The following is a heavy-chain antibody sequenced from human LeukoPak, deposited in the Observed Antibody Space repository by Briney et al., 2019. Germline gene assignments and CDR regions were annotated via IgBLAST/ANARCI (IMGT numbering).Heavy chain of an antibody. Sequence: ASGTLSLPCPVSGGSLNSYYWSWIRPPPGKGLEWIGYIYYSGSTNYNPSLKSRVTISVDTSKNQFSLKLSSVTATGTAVYYCAATVAGSGCFDYWGQGTLVTVSS. V-gene: IGHV4-59*08. J-gene: IGHJ4*02. CDR2: IYYSGST. CDR1: GGSLNSYY. D-gene: IGHD3-22*01. CDR3: AATVAGSGCFDY.